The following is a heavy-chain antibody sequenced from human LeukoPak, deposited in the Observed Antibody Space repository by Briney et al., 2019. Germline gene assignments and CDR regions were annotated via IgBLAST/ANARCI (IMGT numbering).Heavy chain of an antibody. CDR3: ARVTGHIVVVVAAVPQPDAFDI. D-gene: IGHD2-15*01. V-gene: IGHV4-59*01. CDR2: IYYSGST. CDR1: GGSISSYY. J-gene: IGHJ3*02. Sequence: SETLSLTCTVSGGSISSYYWSWIRQPPGKGLEWIGYIYYSGSTNYNPSLKSRVTISVDTSKNQFSLKLSSVAAADTAVYYCARVTGHIVVVVAAVPQPDAFDIWGQGTMVTVSS.